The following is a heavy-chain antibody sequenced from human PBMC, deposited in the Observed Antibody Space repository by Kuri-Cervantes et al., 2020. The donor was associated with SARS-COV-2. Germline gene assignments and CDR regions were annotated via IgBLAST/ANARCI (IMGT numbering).Heavy chain of an antibody. D-gene: IGHD3-22*01. CDR3: ARAVPYYYDSSGYYDY. Sequence: ASVKVSCKASGYTFTGYYMHWVRQAPGQGLEWMGWINPNSGGTNHAQKFQGRVTMTRDTSISTAYMELSRLRSDDTAVYYCARAVPYYYDSSGYYDYWGQGTLVTVSS. J-gene: IGHJ4*02. CDR2: INPNSGGT. V-gene: IGHV1-2*02. CDR1: GYTFTGYY.